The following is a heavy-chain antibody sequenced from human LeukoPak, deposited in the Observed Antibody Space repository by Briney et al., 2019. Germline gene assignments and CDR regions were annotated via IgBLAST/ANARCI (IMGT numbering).Heavy chain of an antibody. Sequence: ASVKVSCKASGYTFTGYYMHWVRQAPGQGLEWMGWINPNSGGTNYARKFQGRVTMTRDTSISTAYMELSRLRSDDTAVYYCACLGYCSSTSCYIEDVVWGQGTLVTVSS. CDR2: INPNSGGT. CDR3: ACLGYCSSTSCYIEDVV. V-gene: IGHV1-2*02. D-gene: IGHD2-2*02. CDR1: GYTFTGYY. J-gene: IGHJ4*02.